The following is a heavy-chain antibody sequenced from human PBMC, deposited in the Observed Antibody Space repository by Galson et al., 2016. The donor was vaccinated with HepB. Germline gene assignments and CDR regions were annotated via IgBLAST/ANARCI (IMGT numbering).Heavy chain of an antibody. J-gene: IGHJ4*02. D-gene: IGHD1-20*01. Sequence: SVKVSCKASGYSFSTYDFSWVRQASGQGLEWMGWVSVHNGNTDYAQKFQGRVTMTTDPSTSTAYMELRSLTSDDTAVYYCARVNNWNHFDFWGQGTLVTVSS. V-gene: IGHV1-18*01. CDR1: GYSFSTYD. CDR2: VSVHNGNT. CDR3: ARVNNWNHFDF.